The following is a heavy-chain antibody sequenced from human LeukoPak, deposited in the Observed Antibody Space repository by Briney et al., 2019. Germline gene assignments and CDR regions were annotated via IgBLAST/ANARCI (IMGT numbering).Heavy chain of an antibody. J-gene: IGHJ4*02. CDR3: VRANYFDF. CDR2: IDYSGSK. CDR1: GGSVSVYY. V-gene: IGHV4-59*02. Sequence: SETLSLTCAVSGGSVSVYYWTWMRQPPGKGLEWIVYIDYSGSKNYNPYLESRVNISIDTSKNRFYLKLNSVTAADTAVYFCVRANYFDFWGQGTLVTVSS.